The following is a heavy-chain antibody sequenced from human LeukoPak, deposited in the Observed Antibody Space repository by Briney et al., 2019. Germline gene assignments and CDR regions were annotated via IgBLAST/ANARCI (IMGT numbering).Heavy chain of an antibody. V-gene: IGHV1-69*13. Sequence: SVKVSCKASGGTFISYAISWVRQAPGQGLEWMGGIIPIFGTANYAQKFQGRVTITADESTSTAYMELSSLRSEDTAVYYCARRPSQVFWSGPPGYGMDVWGQGTTVTVSS. CDR3: ARRPSQVFWSGPPGYGMDV. D-gene: IGHD3-3*01. CDR1: GGTFISYA. CDR2: IIPIFGTA. J-gene: IGHJ6*02.